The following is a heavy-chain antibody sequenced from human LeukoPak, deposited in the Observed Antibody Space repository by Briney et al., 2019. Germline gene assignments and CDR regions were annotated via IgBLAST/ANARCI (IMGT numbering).Heavy chain of an antibody. CDR1: GGSISSYY. CDR3: ARDSEYGDYSVWFDP. Sequence: SETLSLTCTVSGGSISSYYWSWIRQPPGKGLEWIGYFYYSGSTNYNPSLKSRVTISVDTSKNQFSLKLSSVTAADTAVYYCARDSEYGDYSVWFDPWGQGTLVTVSS. J-gene: IGHJ5*02. D-gene: IGHD4-17*01. V-gene: IGHV4-59*01. CDR2: FYYSGST.